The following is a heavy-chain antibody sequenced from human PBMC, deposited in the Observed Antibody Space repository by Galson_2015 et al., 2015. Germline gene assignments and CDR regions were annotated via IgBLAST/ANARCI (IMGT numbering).Heavy chain of an antibody. V-gene: IGHV5-51*01. Sequence: QSGAEVKKPGESLKISCKAFGYSFSTYWIGWVRQMPGKGLEWMGIIYVGASDTRYSPSFQGQVTMSADKSISTAYLQWSSLKASDTAMYYCARHVGGSGNLNAFDIWGQGTMVTVSS. CDR2: IYVGASDT. J-gene: IGHJ3*02. CDR1: GYSFSTYW. D-gene: IGHD3-10*01. CDR3: ARHVGGSGNLNAFDI.